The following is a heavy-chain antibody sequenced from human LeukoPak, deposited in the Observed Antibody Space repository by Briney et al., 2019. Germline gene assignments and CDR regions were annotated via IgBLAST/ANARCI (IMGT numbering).Heavy chain of an antibody. J-gene: IGHJ4*02. CDR2: INHSGSA. V-gene: IGHV4-34*01. CDR3: ARGQGTVTTH. D-gene: IGHD4-17*01. CDR1: GGSFSGYY. Sequence: SETLSLTCAVSGGSFSGYYWTWIRQPPGKGLEWIGEINHSGSANYNPSLKSRVTISLDTSKNQFSLKLTSVTAADTAVHYCARGQGTVTTHWGQGTLVTVSS.